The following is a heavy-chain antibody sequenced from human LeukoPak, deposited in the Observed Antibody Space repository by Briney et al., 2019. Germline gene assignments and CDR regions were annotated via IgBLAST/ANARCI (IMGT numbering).Heavy chain of an antibody. D-gene: IGHD6-19*01. V-gene: IGHV4-39*01. Sequence: PSETLSLTCTVSGGSISSSSYYWGWIRQPPGKGLEWIGSIYYSGSTYYNPSLKSRVTISVDTSKNQFSLKLSSVTAADTAVYYCARPRIAVAGTGGYYFDHWGQGTPVTVSS. J-gene: IGHJ4*02. CDR1: GGSISSSSYY. CDR2: IYYSGST. CDR3: ARPRIAVAGTGGYYFDH.